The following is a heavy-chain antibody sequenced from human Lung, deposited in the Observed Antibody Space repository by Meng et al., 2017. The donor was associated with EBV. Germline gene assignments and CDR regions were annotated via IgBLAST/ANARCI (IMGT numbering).Heavy chain of an antibody. CDR2: ISGSGGST. CDR3: AKVWVGANHL. J-gene: IGHJ2*01. V-gene: IGHV3-23*04. Sequence: EVELGESGGGVGRPGGSLRLSFAACGFTFEDYGMSWVRQAPGKGLEWVSAISGSGGSTYYADSVKGRFTISRDNSKNTLYLQMNSLRAEDTAVYYCAKVWVGANHLWGRGTLVTVSS. D-gene: IGHD1-26*01. CDR1: GFTFEDYG.